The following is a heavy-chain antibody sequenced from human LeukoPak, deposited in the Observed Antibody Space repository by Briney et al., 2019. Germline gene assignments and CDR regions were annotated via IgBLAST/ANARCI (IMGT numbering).Heavy chain of an antibody. Sequence: GGSLRLSCAASGFTFSSYSMNWVRQAPGKGLEWVSSISSSSSYIYYADSVKGRFTISRDNAKNSLYLQMNSLRAEDTAVYYCARGPRTIAVADYWGQGTLVTVSS. J-gene: IGHJ4*02. V-gene: IGHV3-21*01. CDR2: ISSSSSYI. D-gene: IGHD6-19*01. CDR1: GFTFSSYS. CDR3: ARGPRTIAVADY.